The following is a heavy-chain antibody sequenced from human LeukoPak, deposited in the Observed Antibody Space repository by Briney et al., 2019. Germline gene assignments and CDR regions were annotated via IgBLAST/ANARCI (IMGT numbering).Heavy chain of an antibody. Sequence: GGSLRLSCAASGFTFTNYWMHWVRQAPGMGLVWVSRLPPDELDIIYADSVKGRFTVSRDNAKNTVYLQMNNLRAEDTAVYYCARDQGVADLRVYYYYGMDVWGQGTTVTVSS. V-gene: IGHV3-74*01. J-gene: IGHJ6*02. CDR3: ARDQGVADLRVYYYYGMDV. CDR2: LPPDELDI. D-gene: IGHD2-15*01. CDR1: GFTFTNYW.